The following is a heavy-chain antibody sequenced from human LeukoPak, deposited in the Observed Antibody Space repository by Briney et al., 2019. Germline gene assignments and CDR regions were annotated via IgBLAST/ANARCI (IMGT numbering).Heavy chain of an antibody. CDR1: GGSINSYY. V-gene: IGHV4-4*07. J-gene: IGHJ4*02. Sequence: SETLSLTCTVSGGSINSYYWSWIRQPAGKGLEWIGRIYSSGSTNYNPSLKSRVSMSVDTSKNQFSLKLTSVTAADTAVYYCERGGKATVVTMWGQGILVTVSS. CDR3: ERGGKATVVTM. CDR2: IYSSGST. D-gene: IGHD4-23*01.